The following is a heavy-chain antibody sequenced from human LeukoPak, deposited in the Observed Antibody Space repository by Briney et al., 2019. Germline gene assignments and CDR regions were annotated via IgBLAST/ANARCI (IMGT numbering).Heavy chain of an antibody. J-gene: IGHJ4*02. Sequence: PSETLSLTRTVSGGSISSYYWSWIRQPPGKGLEWIGYIYYSGSTNYNPSLKSRVTISVDTSKNQFSLKLSSVTAADTAVYYCARDSESGSYAAYWGQGTLVTVSS. CDR2: IYYSGST. CDR1: GGSISSYY. CDR3: ARDSESGSYAAY. V-gene: IGHV4-59*01. D-gene: IGHD1-26*01.